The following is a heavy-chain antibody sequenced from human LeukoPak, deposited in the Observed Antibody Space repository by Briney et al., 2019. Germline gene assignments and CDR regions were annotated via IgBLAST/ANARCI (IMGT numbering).Heavy chain of an antibody. V-gene: IGHV5-51*01. CDR3: ARSGPAAIEMDAFDI. D-gene: IGHD2-2*01. CDR2: IYPGDSDT. J-gene: IGHJ3*02. CDR1: GYSFTSYW. Sequence: GESLKISCKGSGYSFTSYWIGWVRQMPGKGLEWMGIIYPGDSDTRYSLSFQGQVTISADKSISTAYLQWSSLKASDTAMYYCARSGPAAIEMDAFDIWGQGTMVTVS.